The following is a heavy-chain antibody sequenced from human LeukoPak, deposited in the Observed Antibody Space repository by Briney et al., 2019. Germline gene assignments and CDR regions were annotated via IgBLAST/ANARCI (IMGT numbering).Heavy chain of an antibody. V-gene: IGHV4-59*01. CDR1: GGSISSYY. Sequence: SETLSLTCTVSGGSISSYYRSWIRQPPGRGLEWIGYIYYSGSTNYNPSLKSRVTISVDTSKNQFSLKLSSVTAADTAVYCCATYSSGWYPYYFDYWGQGTLVTVSS. CDR3: ATYSSGWYPYYFDY. D-gene: IGHD6-19*01. CDR2: IYYSGST. J-gene: IGHJ4*02.